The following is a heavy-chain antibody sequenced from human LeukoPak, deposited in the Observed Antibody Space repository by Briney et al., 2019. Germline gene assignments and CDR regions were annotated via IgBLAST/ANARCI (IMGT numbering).Heavy chain of an antibody. CDR2: ISYDGSNK. D-gene: IGHD5-12*01. J-gene: IGHJ6*02. CDR1: GFTFSSCG. Sequence: PGRSLRLSCAASGFTFSSCGMHWVRQAPGKGLEWVAVISYDGSNKYYADSVKGRFTISRDNSKNTLYLQMNSLRAEDTAVYYCAKGTWRREYYYYGMDVWGQGTTVTVSS. V-gene: IGHV3-30*18. CDR3: AKGTWRREYYYYGMDV.